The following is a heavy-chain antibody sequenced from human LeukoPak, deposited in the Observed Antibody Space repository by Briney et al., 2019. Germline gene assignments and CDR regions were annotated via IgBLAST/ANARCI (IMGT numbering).Heavy chain of an antibody. CDR3: AKDRAGIDY. Sequence: GGSLRLSCAASGFTFSSYAMSWVRQAPGKGLEWVSAISGSGGRTYYADSVKGRFTISRDNSKNTVSLQLSSLRAEDTAIYYCAKDRAGIDYWGQGTLVTVSS. J-gene: IGHJ4*02. CDR2: ISGSGGRT. V-gene: IGHV3-23*01. CDR1: GFTFSSYA. D-gene: IGHD6-13*01.